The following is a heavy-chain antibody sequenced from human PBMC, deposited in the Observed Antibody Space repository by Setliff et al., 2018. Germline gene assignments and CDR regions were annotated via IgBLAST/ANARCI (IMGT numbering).Heavy chain of an antibody. Sequence: ASVKVSCKASDYILTSYGLSWVRQAPGQGLEWMGWISTYNGHTNYAQRFQGRVTMTTDTSTRTAYMELRTLRSDDAAVYYCAISSLSICSGDTCPNAFDIWGQGTLVTVSS. D-gene: IGHD3-3*01. CDR2: ISTYNGHT. CDR1: DYILTSYG. J-gene: IGHJ3*02. V-gene: IGHV1-18*01. CDR3: AISSLSICSGDTCPNAFDI.